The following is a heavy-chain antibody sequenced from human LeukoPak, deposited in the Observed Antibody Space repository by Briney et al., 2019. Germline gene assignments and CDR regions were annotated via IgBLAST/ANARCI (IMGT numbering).Heavy chain of an antibody. Sequence: GGSLRLSCAASGFTFSSYGMHWVRQAPGKGLEWVAVISYDGSNKYYADSVKGRFTISRDNAKNSLYLQMNSLRAEDTALYYCARGEVGATNYYYYYMDVWGKGTTVTVSS. CDR2: ISYDGSNK. J-gene: IGHJ6*03. D-gene: IGHD1-26*01. CDR1: GFTFSSYG. CDR3: ARGEVGATNYYYYYMDV. V-gene: IGHV3-33*05.